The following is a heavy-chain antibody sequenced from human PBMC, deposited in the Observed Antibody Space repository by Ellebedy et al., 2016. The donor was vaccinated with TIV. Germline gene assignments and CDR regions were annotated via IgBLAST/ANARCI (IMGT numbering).Heavy chain of an antibody. V-gene: IGHV1-2*02. CDR2: ISAYNGNT. Sequence: ASVKVSXKASGYTFTGYYMHWVRQAPGQGLEWMGWISAYNGNTNYAQKFQGRVTMTEDTSISTAYMELSRLRSDDTAVYYCARSSTSSGYYFDYWGQGTLVTVSS. CDR1: GYTFTGYY. J-gene: IGHJ4*02. D-gene: IGHD2-2*01. CDR3: ARSSTSSGYYFDY.